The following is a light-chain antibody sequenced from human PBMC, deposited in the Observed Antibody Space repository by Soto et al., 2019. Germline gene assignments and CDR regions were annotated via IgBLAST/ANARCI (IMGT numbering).Light chain of an antibody. CDR2: AAS. J-gene: IGKJ1*01. CDR3: LQHNSYPWT. Sequence: DIQMTQSPSAMSASVGDSVTITCRASQGISNYLDWFQQKPGKVPKRLIYAASSLQSGVPSRFSGSGYATDFTLTISRLQPEDFATYYCLQHNSYPWTFGQGTRVEIK. CDR1: QGISNY. V-gene: IGKV1-17*03.